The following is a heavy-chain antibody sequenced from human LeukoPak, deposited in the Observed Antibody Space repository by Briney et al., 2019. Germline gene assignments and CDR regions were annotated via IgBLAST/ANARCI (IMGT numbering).Heavy chain of an antibody. D-gene: IGHD5-24*01. CDR1: EFTVSRNY. CDR2: ISSNGDT. Sequence: GGSLRLSCTASEFTVSRNYMLWARQAPGKGLEWVSLISSNGDTHYADPVKGRFTISRDTSKNTVSLQMNSLRVEDTAMYYCTRDQMNYWGQGTLVTVSS. J-gene: IGHJ4*02. V-gene: IGHV3-53*01. CDR3: TRDQMNY.